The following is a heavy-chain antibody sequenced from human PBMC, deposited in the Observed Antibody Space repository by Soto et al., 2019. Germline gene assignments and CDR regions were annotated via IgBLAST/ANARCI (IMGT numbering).Heavy chain of an antibody. Sequence: QVQLVESGGGVVQPGDSLRLSCAASGFMFSGYGMHWIRQAPGKGLEWVAVISHDGSEKYYGDSVKGRGTISRDNSNNTQFSQIDGLGAEDVAVYYWAKLVGAVKAVGAPGHWLDPWGQGTLVTVSS. D-gene: IGHD3-9*01. V-gene: IGHV3-30*18. CDR3: AKLVGAVKAVGAPGHWLDP. CDR2: ISHDGSEK. CDR1: GFMFSGYG. J-gene: IGHJ5*02.